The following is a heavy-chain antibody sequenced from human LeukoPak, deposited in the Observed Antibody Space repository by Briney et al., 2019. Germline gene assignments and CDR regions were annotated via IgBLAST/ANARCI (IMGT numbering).Heavy chain of an antibody. D-gene: IGHD6-19*01. CDR1: GGSINTYF. Sequence: SETLSLTCTVSGGSINTYFWSWIRQPPGKGLEWIGYIYYSGSTNYNPSLKSRVTISVDTSKNQFSLKLSSVTAADTTVYYCARGVTGGWYGDFQHWGQGTLVTVSS. CDR3: ARGVTGGWYGDFQH. CDR2: IYYSGST. J-gene: IGHJ1*01. V-gene: IGHV4-59*01.